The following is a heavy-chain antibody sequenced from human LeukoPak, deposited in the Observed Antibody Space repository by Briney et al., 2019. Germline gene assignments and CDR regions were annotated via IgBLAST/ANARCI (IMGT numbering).Heavy chain of an antibody. CDR3: ARVLWRGAPPDY. CDR2: INNDGSST. V-gene: IGHV3-74*01. Sequence: GGSLRLSCAASGFTFSSYWMHWVRQAPGKGLVWVSRINNDGSSTSYADSVKGQFTISRDNAKNTLYLQMNSLRAEDTAVYYCARVLWRGAPPDYWGQGTLVTVSS. D-gene: IGHD2/OR15-2a*01. J-gene: IGHJ4*02. CDR1: GFTFSSYW.